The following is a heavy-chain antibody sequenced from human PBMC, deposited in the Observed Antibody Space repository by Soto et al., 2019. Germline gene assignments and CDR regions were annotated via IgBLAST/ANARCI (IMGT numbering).Heavy chain of an antibody. V-gene: IGHV3-30*18. D-gene: IGHD4-17*01. CDR3: AKDRGDYGNFDY. CDR1: GFIFSNYG. Sequence: PGGSLRLSCAASGFIFSNYGMHWVRQAPGKGLEWVAAISYDGSNKYYADSVKGRFTISRDNSKNTLYLQMNSLRAEDTAVYYCAKDRGDYGNFDYWGQGTLVTVSS. J-gene: IGHJ4*02. CDR2: ISYDGSNK.